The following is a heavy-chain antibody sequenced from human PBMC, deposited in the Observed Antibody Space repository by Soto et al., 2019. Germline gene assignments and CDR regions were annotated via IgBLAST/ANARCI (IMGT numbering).Heavy chain of an antibody. CDR3: TRRGVIDYNHLWFDT. V-gene: IGHV5-51*01. D-gene: IGHD2-21*01. Sequence: XESLKMYLQDSRYSFNNELIGWVRQKPGKGLEWMGIIYPGDSDTRYSPSFEGQVTISVDRSINTVYLHWSRLRASDSAMYYCTRRGVIDYNHLWFDTWGPGTQVTVSS. CDR1: RYSFNNEL. CDR2: IYPGDSDT. J-gene: IGHJ5*02.